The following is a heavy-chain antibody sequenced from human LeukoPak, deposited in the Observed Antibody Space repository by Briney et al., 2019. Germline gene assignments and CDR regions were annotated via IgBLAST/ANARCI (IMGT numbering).Heavy chain of an antibody. CDR3: ARDRGIAEADSFDP. Sequence: ASVKVSCEASGYTYTTDGISWVRQAPGQGLEWMGWIDTYSGKTNYAQKFQGRVTMTSDTSTSTDYMGLRSLRSDDTAVYYCARDRGIAEADSFDPWGQGTLVTVS. CDR2: IDTYSGKT. CDR1: GYTYTTDG. D-gene: IGHD6-13*01. V-gene: IGHV1-18*01. J-gene: IGHJ5*02.